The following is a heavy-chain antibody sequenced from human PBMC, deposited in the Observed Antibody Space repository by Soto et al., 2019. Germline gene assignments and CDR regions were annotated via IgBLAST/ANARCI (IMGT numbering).Heavy chain of an antibody. CDR1: GFTFDDYA. J-gene: IGHJ4*02. Sequence: EVQLVESGGGLVQPGRSLRLSCAASGFTFDDYAMHWVRQAPGKGLEWVPGISWNSGSIGYADSVKRRFTISRDNAKNSLYLQMHSLRAEDTALYYCAKDIAPAWMRQFDYWGQGTLVTVSS. V-gene: IGHV3-9*01. D-gene: IGHD1-1*01. CDR3: AKDIAPAWMRQFDY. CDR2: ISWNSGSI.